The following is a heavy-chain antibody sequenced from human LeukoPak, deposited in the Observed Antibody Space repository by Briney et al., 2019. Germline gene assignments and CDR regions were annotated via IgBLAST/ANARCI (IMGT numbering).Heavy chain of an antibody. CDR1: GFNVSSNY. V-gene: IGHV3-66*02. Sequence: GGSLRLSCAASGFNVSSNYMSWVRQAPGKGLEWVSVIFSGGSTYYVDSVKGRFTVSRDNSKNTLYLQMNSLRPEDTAVYYCAKDVVIGASYDYGDYIPLPHWGQGTLVTVSS. J-gene: IGHJ1*01. CDR3: AKDVVIGASYDYGDYIPLPH. CDR2: IFSGGST. D-gene: IGHD4-17*01.